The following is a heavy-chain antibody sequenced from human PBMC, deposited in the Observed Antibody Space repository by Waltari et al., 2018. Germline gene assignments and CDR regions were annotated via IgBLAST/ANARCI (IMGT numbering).Heavy chain of an antibody. CDR2: ISGDGTTQ. J-gene: IGHJ3*02. CDR3: ARRSSTGVFRALDI. V-gene: IGHV3-30*04. Sequence: QEQVVESGGGVVQPGRSLRLSCEASGFTFNLYSLNWVRQAPGSGLEWVAFISGDGTTQYYSDSVKGRFTISRDNSKSMLSLQMNSLRTEDTAVYYCARRSSTGVFRALDIWGQGTMVTVS. CDR1: GFTFNLYS. D-gene: IGHD6-13*01.